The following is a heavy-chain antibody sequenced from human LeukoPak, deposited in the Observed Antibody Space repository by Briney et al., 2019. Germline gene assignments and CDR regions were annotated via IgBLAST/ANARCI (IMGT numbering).Heavy chain of an antibody. D-gene: IGHD3-22*01. CDR3: ARGSSGYYLADY. V-gene: IGHV4-34*01. J-gene: IGHJ4*02. Sequence: SETLSLTCAVYGGSFSGYYWSWIRQPPGKGLEWTGEINHSGSTNYNPSLKSRVTISVDTSKNQFSLKLSSVTAADTAVYYCARGSSGYYLADYWGQGTLVTVSS. CDR1: GGSFSGYY. CDR2: INHSGST.